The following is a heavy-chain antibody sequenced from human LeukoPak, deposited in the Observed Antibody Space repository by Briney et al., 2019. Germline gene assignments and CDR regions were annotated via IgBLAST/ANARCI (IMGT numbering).Heavy chain of an antibody. J-gene: IGHJ3*02. D-gene: IGHD1-26*01. V-gene: IGHV4-39*07. CDR2: IYYTGST. CDR3: ARGDGSYGAFDI. Sequence: PSETLSLTCTVSSGTISSSSYLWGWIRQPPGNGLEWIGNIYYTGSTNYNPSLKSRVTISVDTSKNQFSLKLSSVTAADTAVYYCARGDGSYGAFDIWGQGTMVTVSS. CDR1: SGTISSSSYL.